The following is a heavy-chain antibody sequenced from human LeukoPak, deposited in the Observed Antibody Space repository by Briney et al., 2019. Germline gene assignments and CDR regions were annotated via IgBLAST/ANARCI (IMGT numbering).Heavy chain of an antibody. CDR1: GGSISSGDYY. CDR2: IYYSGST. D-gene: IGHD1-26*01. CDR3: ARDGGGATSWFDP. Sequence: SQTLSLTCTVSGGSISSGDYYWSWIRQPPGKGLEWIGYIYYSGSTYYNPSLKSRVTISVDTSKNQFSLKLSSVTAADTAVYYCARDGGGATSWFDPWGQGTLVTVSS. J-gene: IGHJ5*02. V-gene: IGHV4-30-4*08.